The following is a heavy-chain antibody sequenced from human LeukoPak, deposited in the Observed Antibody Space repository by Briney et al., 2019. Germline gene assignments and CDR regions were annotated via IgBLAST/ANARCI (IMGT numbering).Heavy chain of an antibody. Sequence: PGGSLRLSCAASGFTLSSYAMSWVRQAPGKGLEWVSGISGSGGSTYYADSVKGRFTISRDNSKNTLYLQMNSLRAEDTAVYYCAKDNYPIAVAGTHFDYWGQGTLVTVSS. D-gene: IGHD6-19*01. V-gene: IGHV3-23*01. CDR1: GFTLSSYA. J-gene: IGHJ4*02. CDR3: AKDNYPIAVAGTHFDY. CDR2: ISGSGGST.